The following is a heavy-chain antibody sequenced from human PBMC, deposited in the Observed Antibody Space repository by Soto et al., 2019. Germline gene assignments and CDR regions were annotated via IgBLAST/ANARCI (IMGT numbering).Heavy chain of an antibody. CDR3: AKDLGTIRGSSDAFGI. J-gene: IGHJ3*02. CDR1: GFTFDDYA. CDR2: ISWNSGSI. D-gene: IGHD1-26*01. Sequence: GGSLRLSCAASGFTFDDYAMHWVRQAPGKGLEWVSGISWNSGSIGYADSVKGRFTISRDNAKNSLYLQMNSLRAEDTALYYCAKDLGTIRGSSDAFGIWGQGTMVTVSS. V-gene: IGHV3-9*01.